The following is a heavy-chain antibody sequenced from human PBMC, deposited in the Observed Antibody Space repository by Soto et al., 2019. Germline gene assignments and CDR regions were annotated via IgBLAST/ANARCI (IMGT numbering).Heavy chain of an antibody. CDR2: IGVYNGKT. J-gene: IGHJ6*02. V-gene: IGHV1-18*04. D-gene: IGHD2-2*02. CDR1: GYTFTKYG. Sequence: QEQLVQSGGEVKKPGASVRVSCKASGYTFTKYGITWVRQAPGQGLEWMGWIGVYNGKTNYARKRQDRVIMTADTPASTAYMELRSLRSDDPAVYYCSRARYCTSPSCYNHYYYGMDIWGQGTTVSVSS. CDR3: SRARYCTSPSCYNHYYYGMDI.